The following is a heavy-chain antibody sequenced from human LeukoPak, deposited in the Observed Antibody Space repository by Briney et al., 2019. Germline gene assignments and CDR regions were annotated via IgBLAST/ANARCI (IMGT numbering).Heavy chain of an antibody. Sequence: GGSLRLSCAASGFTFSRCWMHWVRQAPGKGLVWVSCIKSDGSSTSIADSAKGRFTISRDNAKNTVYLQMNSLRAEDTAVYYCVRDNRSYNFDYWGQGTLVTVSS. CDR2: IKSDGSST. D-gene: IGHD1-26*01. J-gene: IGHJ4*02. V-gene: IGHV3-74*01. CDR1: GFTFSRCW. CDR3: VRDNRSYNFDY.